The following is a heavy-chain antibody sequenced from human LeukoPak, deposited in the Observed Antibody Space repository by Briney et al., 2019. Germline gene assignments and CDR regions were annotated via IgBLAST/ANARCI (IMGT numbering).Heavy chain of an antibody. D-gene: IGHD2-15*01. J-gene: IGHJ6*02. Sequence: ASVNVSCKASGYTFTSYGISWVRQAPGQGLEWMGWISAYNGNTNYAQKLQGRVTMTTDTSTSTAYMELRSLRSDDTAVYYCARDPPRIVVVVAATNYYGMDVWGQGTTVTVSS. V-gene: IGHV1-18*01. CDR3: ARDPPRIVVVVAATNYYGMDV. CDR1: GYTFTSYG. CDR2: ISAYNGNT.